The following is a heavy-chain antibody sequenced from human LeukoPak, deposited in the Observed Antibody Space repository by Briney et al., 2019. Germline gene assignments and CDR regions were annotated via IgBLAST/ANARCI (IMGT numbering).Heavy chain of an antibody. CDR1: GYTFTSYD. J-gene: IGHJ5*02. D-gene: IGHD3-10*01. CDR2: MNPNSGNT. CDR3: AREWNGSGSYCWFDP. V-gene: IGHV1-8*01. Sequence: ASVKVSCKASGYTFTSYDINWVRQATGQGLEWMGWMNPNSGNTDYAQKFQGRVTMTRNTSISTAYMELSSLRSEDTAVYYCAREWNGSGSYCWFDPWGQGTLVTVSS.